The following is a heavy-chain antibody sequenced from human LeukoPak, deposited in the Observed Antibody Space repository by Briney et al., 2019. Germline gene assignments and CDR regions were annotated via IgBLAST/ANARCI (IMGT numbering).Heavy chain of an antibody. J-gene: IGHJ4*02. Sequence: PGGSLRLSCAASGFTFSSYATSWVRQAPGKRLEWVSAISGSGDNTYYADSVKGRFTISRDNSKNTLYLQMNSLRAEDTAVYYCAKGSGYDTDFDYWGQGTLVTVSS. CDR2: ISGSGDNT. CDR3: AKGSGYDTDFDY. CDR1: GFTFSSYA. D-gene: IGHD3-9*01. V-gene: IGHV3-23*01.